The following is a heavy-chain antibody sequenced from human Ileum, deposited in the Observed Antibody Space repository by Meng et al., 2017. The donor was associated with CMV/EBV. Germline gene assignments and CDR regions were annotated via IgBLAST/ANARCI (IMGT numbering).Heavy chain of an antibody. V-gene: IGHV4-34*01. CDR2: INHSGRT. Sequence: SFSGYYWSWIRQPPGQGLEWIGEINHSGRTNYNPSLKSRVTISVDTSKNQFSLKLSSVTAADTAVYYCARGPRGNSLLWFGELWAYWGQGTLVTVSS. CDR3: ARGPRGNSLLWFGELWAY. CDR1: SFSGYY. D-gene: IGHD3-10*01. J-gene: IGHJ4*02.